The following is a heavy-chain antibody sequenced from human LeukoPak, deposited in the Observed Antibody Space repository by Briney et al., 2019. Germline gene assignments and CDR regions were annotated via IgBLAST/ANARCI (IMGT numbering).Heavy chain of an antibody. CDR3: ARVGRHCTNGVCYKGDFDY. Sequence: ASVKVSCTASGYTFTSYGISWVRQAPGQGLEWMGWISAYNGNTNYAQKLQGRVTMTTDTSTSTAYMELRSLRSDDTAVYYCARVGRHCTNGVCYKGDFDYWGQGTLVTVSS. CDR2: ISAYNGNT. D-gene: IGHD2-8*01. CDR1: GYTFTSYG. J-gene: IGHJ4*02. V-gene: IGHV1-18*01.